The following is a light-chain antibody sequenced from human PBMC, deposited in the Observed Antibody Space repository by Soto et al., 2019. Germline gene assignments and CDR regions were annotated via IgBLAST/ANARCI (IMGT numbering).Light chain of an antibody. J-gene: IGKJ1*01. Sequence: EILMTQSPATLSVSPGERATLSCRASQSLNGNLAWYQQKPGQAPRLLISRASTRATDIPARFTGSGSGTEFTLTIDSLQSEDFEVYYCQQYNYWPSFGQGTKVEIK. CDR3: QQYNYWPS. CDR2: RAS. CDR1: QSLNGN. V-gene: IGKV3-15*01.